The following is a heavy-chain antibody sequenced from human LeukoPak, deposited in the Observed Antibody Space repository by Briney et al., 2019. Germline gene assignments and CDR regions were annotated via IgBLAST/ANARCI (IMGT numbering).Heavy chain of an antibody. CDR3: ARDRAWYSPGIAVAGNGIDY. D-gene: IGHD6-19*01. V-gene: IGHV3-48*01. CDR2: ISSSSSTI. CDR1: GFTFSTYS. J-gene: IGHJ4*02. Sequence: GGSLRLSCAASGFTFSTYSMNWVRQAPGKGLEWVSYISSSSSTIYYADSVKGRFTISRDNAKNSLYLQMNSLRAEDTAVYYCARDRAWYSPGIAVAGNGIDYWGQGTLVTVSS.